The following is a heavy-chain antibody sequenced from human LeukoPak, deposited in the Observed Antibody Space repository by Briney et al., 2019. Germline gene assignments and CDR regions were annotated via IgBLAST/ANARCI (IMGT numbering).Heavy chain of an antibody. D-gene: IGHD3-22*01. J-gene: IGHJ4*02. CDR3: ARDSSGYQ. CDR2: IKEDGSGK. CDR1: GFTFSTYW. Sequence: GGSLRLSCAASGFTFSTYWMSWVRQAPGKGLEWVANIKEDGSGKYYGDSVKGRFTISRDNAKNSLYLEMNSLRVEDTAVYYCARDSSGYQWGQGTLVTVSS. V-gene: IGHV3-7*01.